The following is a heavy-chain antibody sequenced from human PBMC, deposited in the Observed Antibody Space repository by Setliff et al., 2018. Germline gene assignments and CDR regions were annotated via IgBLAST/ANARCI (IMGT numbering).Heavy chain of an antibody. V-gene: IGHV1-3*04. CDR2: INTHTGNP. J-gene: IGHJ4*02. CDR3: ARQGGNYYFQY. CDR1: GYTFIDYG. D-gene: IGHD3-16*01. Sequence: ASVKVSCKASGYTFIDYGMSWVRQAPGQSLEWMGWINTHTGNPTYAQGRVTLTRDTSASTAYVELSSLTSEDMAVYYCARQGGNYYFQYWGQGTLVTVSS.